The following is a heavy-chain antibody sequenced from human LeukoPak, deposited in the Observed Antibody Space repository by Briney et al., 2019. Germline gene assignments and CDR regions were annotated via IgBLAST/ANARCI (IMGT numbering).Heavy chain of an antibody. D-gene: IGHD1-26*01. CDR2: IYYSGST. V-gene: IGHV4-59*01. CDR1: GCSISSYY. J-gene: IGHJ3*02. Sequence: SETLSLTCTVSGCSISSYYLSWIRQPPGKGLEWIGYIYYSGSTNYNPSLKSRVTISVDTAKGQFSLKLRSVTAADTAVYYCAREQGGSKTGTPFDIWGQGRMVTVSS. CDR3: AREQGGSKTGTPFDI.